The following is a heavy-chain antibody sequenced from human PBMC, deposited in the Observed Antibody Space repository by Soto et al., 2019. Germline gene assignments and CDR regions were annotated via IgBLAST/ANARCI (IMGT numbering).Heavy chain of an antibody. J-gene: IGHJ4*02. CDR2: ISYDGSNK. D-gene: IGHD4-17*01. Sequence: PGGSLRLSCAASGFTFSSYGMHWVRQAPGKGLEWVAVISYDGSNKYYADSVKGRFTISRDNSKNTLYLQMNSLRAEDTAVYYCAKEGPGDYYFDNWGQGTLVTVSS. V-gene: IGHV3-30*18. CDR1: GFTFSSYG. CDR3: AKEGPGDYYFDN.